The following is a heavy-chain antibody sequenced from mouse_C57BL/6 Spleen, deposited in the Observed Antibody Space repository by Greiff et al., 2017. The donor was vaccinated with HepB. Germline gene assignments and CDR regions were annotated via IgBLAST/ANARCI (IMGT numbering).Heavy chain of an antibody. D-gene: IGHD2-3*01. V-gene: IGHV1-61*01. CDR1: GYTFTSYW. CDR3: ARDDGYYLYAMDY. J-gene: IGHJ4*01. CDR2: IYTSDSET. Sequence: QVQLQQPGAELVRPGSSVKLSCKASGYTFTSYWMDWVKQRPGQGLEWIGNIYTSDSETHYNQKFKDKATLTVDKSSSTAYMQLSSLTSEDSAVYYCARDDGYYLYAMDYWGQGTSVTVSS.